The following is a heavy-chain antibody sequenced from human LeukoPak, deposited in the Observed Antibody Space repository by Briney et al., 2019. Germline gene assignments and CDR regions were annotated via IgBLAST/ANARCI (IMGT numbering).Heavy chain of an antibody. D-gene: IGHD6-19*01. CDR3: AKESPSSGWYGAFDI. J-gene: IGHJ3*02. V-gene: IGHV4-4*07. CDR2: IYTSGST. Sequence: PSETLSLTCTVSGGSISSYYWSWIRQPAGKGLEWIGRIYTSGSTNYNPSLKSRVTMSVDTSKNQFSLKLSSVTAADTAVYYCAKESPSSGWYGAFDIWGQGTMVTVSS. CDR1: GGSISSYY.